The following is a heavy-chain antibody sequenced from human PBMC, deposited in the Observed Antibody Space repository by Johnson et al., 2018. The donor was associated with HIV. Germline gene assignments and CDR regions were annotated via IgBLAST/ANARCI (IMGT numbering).Heavy chain of an antibody. CDR1: GFTFSDYY. J-gene: IGHJ3*02. CDR2: ISSSGSTI. Sequence: QVQLVESGGGVVQPGRSLRLSCAASGFTFSDYYMSWIRQAPGKGLEWVSYISSSGSTIYYADSVKGRFTISRDNAKNSLYLQMNSLRAEDMAVYYCARAISGLGRYDAFDIWGQGTMVTVSS. V-gene: IGHV3-11*04. D-gene: IGHD1-26*01. CDR3: ARAISGLGRYDAFDI.